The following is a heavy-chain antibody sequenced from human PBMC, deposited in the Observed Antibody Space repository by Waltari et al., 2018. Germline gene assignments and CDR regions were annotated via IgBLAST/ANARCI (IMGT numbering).Heavy chain of an antibody. CDR1: GLSFSTFG. Sequence: EVQLVESGGGLVKPGGSLRLSCTASGLSFSTFGMSWVRQAPGKGLEWVSSITDSGAYTYYADSMKGRFTISRDNTKNSLYLHMSSLRAEDTAVYYCARALTTPNDYWGQGTLVTVSS. CDR3: ARALTTPNDY. CDR2: ITDSGAYT. J-gene: IGHJ4*02. D-gene: IGHD4-17*01. V-gene: IGHV3-21*03.